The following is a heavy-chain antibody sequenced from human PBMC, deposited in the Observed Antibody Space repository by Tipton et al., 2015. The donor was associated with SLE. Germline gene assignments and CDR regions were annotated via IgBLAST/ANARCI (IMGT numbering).Heavy chain of an antibody. CDR3: ARWNFVTMTGGFDI. D-gene: IGHD1-7*01. CDR1: GGSISISRYY. Sequence: LRLSCTVSGGSISISRYYWAWIRQPPGKGLACIGNINYSGTTSYNPSLKSRVTMSVDTSQNQFSLTLRSVTAADTAIYYCARWNFVTMTGGFDIWGQGTMFTVSS. CDR2: INYSGTT. J-gene: IGHJ3*02. V-gene: IGHV4-39*07.